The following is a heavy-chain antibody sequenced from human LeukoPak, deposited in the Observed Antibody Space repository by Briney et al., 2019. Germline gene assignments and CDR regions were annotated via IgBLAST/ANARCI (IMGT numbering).Heavy chain of an antibody. CDR3: ARVSSSHYSPGAFDI. Sequence: ASVKVSCKASGYTFTSYGISWVRQAPGQGLEWMGWISAYNGNTNYAQKLQGRVTMTTDTSTSTAYMELRSLRSDATAVYYCARVSSSHYSPGAFDIWGQGTMVTVSS. D-gene: IGHD4-11*01. V-gene: IGHV1-18*01. CDR1: GYTFTSYG. CDR2: ISAYNGNT. J-gene: IGHJ3*02.